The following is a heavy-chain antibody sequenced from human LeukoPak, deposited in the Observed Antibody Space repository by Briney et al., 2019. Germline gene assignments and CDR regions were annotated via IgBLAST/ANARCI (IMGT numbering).Heavy chain of an antibody. CDR1: GFSFSSYA. Sequence: GGSLRLSCAASGFSFSSYAMHWVRQAPGKGLEYVLAISSNGGNTYYANSVKGRFTISRDNSKNTLYLQMGSLRAEDMAVYYCARTSIAAAALYYYYYMDVWGKGTTVTVSS. CDR3: ARTSIAAAALYYYYYMDV. J-gene: IGHJ6*03. V-gene: IGHV3-64*01. D-gene: IGHD6-13*01. CDR2: ISSNGGNT.